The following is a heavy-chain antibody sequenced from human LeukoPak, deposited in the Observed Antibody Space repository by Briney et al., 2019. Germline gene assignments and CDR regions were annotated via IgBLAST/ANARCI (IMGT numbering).Heavy chain of an antibody. Sequence: ASVKVSCTASGYIFTDYYMHWVRQAPGQGLEWMGWINPNSGGTNYAQKFQGWVTMTRDTSISTAYMELSRLRSDDTAVYYCARAMEDPYFDYWGQGTLVTVSS. CDR1: GYIFTDYY. V-gene: IGHV1-2*04. CDR3: ARAMEDPYFDY. D-gene: IGHD3-10*01. CDR2: INPNSGGT. J-gene: IGHJ4*02.